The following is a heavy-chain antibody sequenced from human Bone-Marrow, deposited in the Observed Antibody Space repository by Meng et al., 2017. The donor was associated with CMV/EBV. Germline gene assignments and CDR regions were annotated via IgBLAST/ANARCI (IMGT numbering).Heavy chain of an antibody. J-gene: IGHJ4*02. Sequence: ASVKVSCKASGYTFTSYGISWVRQAPGQGLEWMGWIIAYNGNTNYAQKFQGRVTMTTDTATSTAYMELSTLRSEDTAVDDCAGVREGYVGYWGQGTLVTVSS. CDR2: IIAYNGNT. CDR1: GYTFTSYG. CDR3: AGVREGYVGY. V-gene: IGHV1-18*01. D-gene: IGHD1-26*01.